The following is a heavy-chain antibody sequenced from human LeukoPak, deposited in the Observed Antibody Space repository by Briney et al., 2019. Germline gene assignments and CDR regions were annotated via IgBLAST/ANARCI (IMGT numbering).Heavy chain of an antibody. V-gene: IGHV4-34*01. Sequence: PSETLSLTCAVHGGSFSGYYWSWIRQPPGKGLEWIGETNHSGSTNYNPSLKSRVTISVDTSKNQFSLKLSSVTAADTAVYYCARRDYSNYVKVFDYWGQGTLVTVSS. D-gene: IGHD4-11*01. CDR1: GGSFSGYY. CDR3: ARRDYSNYVKVFDY. CDR2: TNHSGST. J-gene: IGHJ4*02.